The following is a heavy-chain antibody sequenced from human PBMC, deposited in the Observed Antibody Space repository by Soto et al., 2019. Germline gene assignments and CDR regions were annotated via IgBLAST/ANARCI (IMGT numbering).Heavy chain of an antibody. Sequence: SETLSLTCTVSGGSISGYYWSWIRQSPGKGLDWIGYIYYNGRANYNPSLKSRVTISVDTSKNQFSLKLTSVTAADTAVYYCARVSTRPLGRLELWGQGTLVTVS. V-gene: IGHV4-59*01. CDR3: ARVSTRPLGRLEL. J-gene: IGHJ4*02. CDR1: GGSISGYY. CDR2: IYYNGRA. D-gene: IGHD3-16*01.